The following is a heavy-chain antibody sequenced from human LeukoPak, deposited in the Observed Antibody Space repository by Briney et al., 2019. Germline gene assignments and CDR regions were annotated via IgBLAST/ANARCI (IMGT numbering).Heavy chain of an antibody. Sequence: ASVKVSCKASGYTFTGYYMHWVRQAPGQELEWMGWISAYNGNTNYAQKLQGRVTMTTDTSTSTAYMELRSLRSDDTAVYYCARDRPWQGIAAAGGNIDYWGQGTLVTVSS. J-gene: IGHJ4*02. CDR3: ARDRPWQGIAAAGGNIDY. D-gene: IGHD6-13*01. CDR2: ISAYNGNT. V-gene: IGHV1-18*04. CDR1: GYTFTGYY.